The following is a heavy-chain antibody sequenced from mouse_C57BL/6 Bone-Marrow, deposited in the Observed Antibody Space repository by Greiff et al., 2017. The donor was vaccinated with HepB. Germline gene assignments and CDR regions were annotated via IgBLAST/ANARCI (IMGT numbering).Heavy chain of an antibody. CDR2: ISYSGST. V-gene: IGHV3-8*01. D-gene: IGHD2-4*01. CDR1: GYSITSDY. Sequence: VRLQQSGPGLAKPSQTLSLTCSVTGYSITSDYWNWIRKFPGNKLEYMGYISYSGSTYYNPSLKSRISITRDTSKDQYYLQLNSVTTEDTATYYCARSGDYDEGYYAMDYWGQGTSVTVSS. CDR3: ARSGDYDEGYYAMDY. J-gene: IGHJ4*01.